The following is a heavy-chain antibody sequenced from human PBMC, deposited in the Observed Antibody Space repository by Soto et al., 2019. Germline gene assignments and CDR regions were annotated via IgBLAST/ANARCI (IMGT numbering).Heavy chain of an antibody. Sequence: GGSLRLSCAASGFTLSSYWMHWVRQAPGKGLVWVSRINSDGSSTSYADSVKGRFTISRDNAKNTLYLQMNSLRAEDTAVYYCARGFYRSGYYKAYYYYGMDVWGQGTTVTVSS. V-gene: IGHV3-74*01. CDR3: ARGFYRSGYYKAYYYYGMDV. D-gene: IGHD3-3*01. CDR2: INSDGSST. CDR1: GFTLSSYW. J-gene: IGHJ6*02.